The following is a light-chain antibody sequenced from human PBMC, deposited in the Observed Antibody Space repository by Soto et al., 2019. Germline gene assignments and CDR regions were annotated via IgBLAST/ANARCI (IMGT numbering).Light chain of an antibody. CDR2: EVS. CDR1: QSLLHITGETF. CDR3: MQSTQLPPT. J-gene: IGKJ5*01. Sequence: DVVMTQTPLSRSVAPGQPASISCKSSQSLLHITGETFLFWYLQKPGQSPQLLIYEVSTRVCGVPDRFSGSGSGTDFTLEISRVETDDVGIYYGMQSTQLPPTFGQGTRLEIK. V-gene: IGKV2D-29*02.